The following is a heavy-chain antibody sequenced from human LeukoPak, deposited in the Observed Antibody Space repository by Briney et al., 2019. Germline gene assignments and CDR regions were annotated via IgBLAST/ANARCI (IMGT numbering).Heavy chain of an antibody. Sequence: SETLSLTCTVSGGSISSYYWSWIRQPPGKGLEWIGYIYYSGSTNYNPSLKSRVTKSVDTSKNQFSLKLSSVTAADTAVYYCARHRDYDSSLQYYFDYWGQGTLVTVSS. J-gene: IGHJ4*02. CDR2: IYYSGST. CDR1: GGSISSYY. D-gene: IGHD3-22*01. V-gene: IGHV4-59*08. CDR3: ARHRDYDSSLQYYFDY.